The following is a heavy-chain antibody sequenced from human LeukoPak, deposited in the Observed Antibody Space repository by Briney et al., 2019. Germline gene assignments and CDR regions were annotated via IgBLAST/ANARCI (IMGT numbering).Heavy chain of an antibody. Sequence: GASVKVSCKASGYTFTSYYMHWVRQAPGQGLEWMGLINPSGGTTGYAQKFQERVTITRDMSTSTAYMELSSLRSEDTAVYYCAADMNGRYYYYYGMDVWGQGTTVTVSS. V-gene: IGHV1-46*01. CDR2: INPSGGTT. CDR1: GYTFTSYY. CDR3: AADMNGRYYYYYGMDV. D-gene: IGHD1-1*01. J-gene: IGHJ6*02.